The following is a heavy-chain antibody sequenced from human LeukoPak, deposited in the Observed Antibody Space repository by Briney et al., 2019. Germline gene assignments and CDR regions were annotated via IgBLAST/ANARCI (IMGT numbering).Heavy chain of an antibody. CDR1: GYSFTSYW. D-gene: IGHD3-22*01. CDR3: ARLWDYYDSSGGPFDY. J-gene: IGHJ4*02. V-gene: IGHV5-51*01. CDR2: IYPGDSDT. Sequence: KSGESLKVSCKGSGYSFTSYWIGWVRQMPGKGLEWMGIIYPGDSDTRYSPSFQGQVTISADKSISTAYLQWSSLKASDTAMYYCARLWDYYDSSGGPFDYWGQGTLVTVSS.